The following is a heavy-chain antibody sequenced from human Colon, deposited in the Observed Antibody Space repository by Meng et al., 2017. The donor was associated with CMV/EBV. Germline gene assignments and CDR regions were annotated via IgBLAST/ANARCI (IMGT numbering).Heavy chain of an antibody. D-gene: IGHD3-22*01. CDR1: GFTFSDYY. CDR3: ARGFYDSSGYSDY. Sequence: GESLKISCAASGFTFSDYYMTWVRQAPGKGLEWVAHISGDGRGTQYVDSVRGRFTISRDNARSSLYLQMNSLTAEDTAVYYCARGFYDSSGYSDYWGQGTLVTVSS. J-gene: IGHJ4*02. CDR2: ISGDGRGT. V-gene: IGHV3-7*01.